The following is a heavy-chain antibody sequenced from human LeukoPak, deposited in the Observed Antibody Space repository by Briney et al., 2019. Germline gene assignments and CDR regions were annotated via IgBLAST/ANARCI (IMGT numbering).Heavy chain of an antibody. CDR2: INPNSGGT. V-gene: IGHV1-2*04. Sequence: ASVKVSCKASGYTFTGYYMHWVRQAPGQGLEWMGWINPNSGGTNYAQKFQGWVTMTRDTSVSTAYVELSRLRSDDTAVYYCASALSNHYGMDVWGQGTTVTVSS. CDR3: ASALSNHYGMDV. CDR1: GYTFTGYY. J-gene: IGHJ6*02. D-gene: IGHD3-3*02.